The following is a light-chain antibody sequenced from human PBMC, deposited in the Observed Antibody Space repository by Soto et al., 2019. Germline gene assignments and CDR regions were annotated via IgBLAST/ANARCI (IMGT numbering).Light chain of an antibody. J-gene: IGKJ2*01. CDR1: QNISHD. CDR3: QQYKIDST. Sequence: DIQMTQSPSSLWASVGDRVTITCRASQNISHDLAWYQHQPGKAPKFLIYDASAVQGGVPSRFSGSGSGTKFTLIISSLQPDDFANYYCQQYKIDSTFGHGTKLEFK. CDR2: DAS. V-gene: IGKV1-5*01.